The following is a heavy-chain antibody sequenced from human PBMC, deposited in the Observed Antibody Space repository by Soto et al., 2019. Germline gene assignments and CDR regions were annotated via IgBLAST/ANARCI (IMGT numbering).Heavy chain of an antibody. Sequence: SETLSLTCAVSGGSISSSNWWSWVRQPPGKGLEWIGEIYHSGSTNYNPSLKSRVTISVDTSKNQFSLKLSSVTAADTAVYYCARDNYDFWSGYRYYYYGMDVWGQGTTVTVSS. V-gene: IGHV4-4*02. D-gene: IGHD3-3*01. CDR1: GGSISSSNW. CDR3: ARDNYDFWSGYRYYYYGMDV. J-gene: IGHJ6*02. CDR2: IYHSGST.